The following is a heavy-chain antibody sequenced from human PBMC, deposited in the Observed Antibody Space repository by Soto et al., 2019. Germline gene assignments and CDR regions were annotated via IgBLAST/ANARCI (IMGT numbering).Heavy chain of an antibody. CDR3: ASSPGGIAAAGTSH. J-gene: IGHJ4*02. V-gene: IGHV4-31*03. D-gene: IGHD6-13*01. CDR1: GGSISSGGYY. CDR2: IYYSGST. Sequence: PSETLSLTCTVSGGSISSGGYYWSWIRQHPGKGLEWIGYIYYSGSTNYNPSLKSRVTISVDTSKNQFSLKLSSVTAADTAVYYCASSPGGIAAAGTSHWGQGTLVTVSS.